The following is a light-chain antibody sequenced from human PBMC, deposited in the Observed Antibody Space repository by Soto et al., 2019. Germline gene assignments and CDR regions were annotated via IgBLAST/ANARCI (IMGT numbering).Light chain of an antibody. CDR1: QSTSSY. V-gene: IGKV1-33*01. J-gene: IGKJ5*01. CDR2: DAS. CDR3: QQYDNLPF. Sequence: DIQMNQSPSILSASVGDRVTITCRASQSTSSYLAWYQQKPGKAPKLLIYDASNLETGVPSRFSGSGSGTDFTFTISSLQPEDIATYYCQQYDNLPFFGQGTRLEIK.